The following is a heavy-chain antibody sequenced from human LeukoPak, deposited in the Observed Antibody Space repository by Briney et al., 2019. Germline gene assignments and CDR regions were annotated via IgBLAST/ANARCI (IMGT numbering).Heavy chain of an antibody. Sequence: PGGSLRLSCAASGFTFSSYGMHWVRQAPGKGLEWVAVISYDGSNKYYADSVKGRFTISRDNSKNTLYLQMNSLRAEDTAVYYCAKAPWDDSSVTWFDPWGQGTLVTVSS. V-gene: IGHV3-30*18. CDR2: ISYDGSNK. CDR1: GFTFSSYG. D-gene: IGHD3-22*01. CDR3: AKAPWDDSSVTWFDP. J-gene: IGHJ5*02.